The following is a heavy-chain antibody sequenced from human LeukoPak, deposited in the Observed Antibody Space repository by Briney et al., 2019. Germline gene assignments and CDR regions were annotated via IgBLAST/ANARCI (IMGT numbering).Heavy chain of an antibody. Sequence: GGSLRLSCAASGFTSSSFAMHWVRQAPGKGLEYLSAIYSDGSRTYYADSVKGRFTISRDNSKNTLYFEMSSLRVEDTAVYYCVKSPGSGWPVWGQGTLLTVSS. J-gene: IGHJ4*02. D-gene: IGHD6-19*01. CDR2: IYSDGSRT. CDR3: VKSPGSGWPV. CDR1: GFTSSSFA. V-gene: IGHV3-64D*06.